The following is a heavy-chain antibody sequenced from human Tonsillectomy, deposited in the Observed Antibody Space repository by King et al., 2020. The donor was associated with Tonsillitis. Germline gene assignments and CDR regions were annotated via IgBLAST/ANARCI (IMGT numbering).Heavy chain of an antibody. Sequence: VQLVESGGGLVKPGGSLRLSCTASGFTFSDSYMSWIRQAPGKGLVWASYICSSGHTIYYADSVKVRFTISRDNAKNSLFLQMNSLRAEDTAVYYCAREGSIVVVPAAGPNWFDPWGQGTLVTVSS. D-gene: IGHD2-2*01. J-gene: IGHJ5*02. CDR1: GFTFSDSY. CDR3: AREGSIVVVPAAGPNWFDP. CDR2: ICSSGHTI. V-gene: IGHV3-11*01.